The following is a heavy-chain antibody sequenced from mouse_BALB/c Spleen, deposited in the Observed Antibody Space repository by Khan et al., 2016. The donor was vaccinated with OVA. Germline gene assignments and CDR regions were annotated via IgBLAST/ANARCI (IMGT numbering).Heavy chain of an antibody. D-gene: IGHD2-4*01. CDR2: ISHGGTYT. CDR1: GFTFSNYG. Sequence: EVELVESGGDLVKPGGSLKLSCAASGFTFSNYGMSWVRQTPDKRLEWVATISHGGTYTYYPDSVKGRFTISRDNAKNTLYLQMSSLKSEDTAMYHCVSGIYYDYDRDYFDYWGQGTTLTVSS. CDR3: VSGIYYDYDRDYFDY. V-gene: IGHV5-6*01. J-gene: IGHJ2*01.